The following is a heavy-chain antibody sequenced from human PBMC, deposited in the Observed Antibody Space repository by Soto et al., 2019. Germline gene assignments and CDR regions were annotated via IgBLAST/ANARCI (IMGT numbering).Heavy chain of an antibody. Sequence: GESLKISCKGSGYNFSNYWIGWVRQMPGKGLECMGIIYPDDSDAEYSPAFQGQVTISADKSNSTAYLQWSSLRASDTAMYYCARPIVSAASSFDFWGQGTLVTVSS. CDR3: ARPIVSAASSFDF. CDR2: IYPDDSDA. CDR1: GYNFSNYW. J-gene: IGHJ4*02. V-gene: IGHV5-51*01. D-gene: IGHD2-2*01.